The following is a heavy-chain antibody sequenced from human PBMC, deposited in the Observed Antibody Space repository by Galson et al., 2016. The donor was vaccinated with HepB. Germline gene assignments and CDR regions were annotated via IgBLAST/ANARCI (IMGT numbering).Heavy chain of an antibody. CDR1: GGSVSNSNYY. V-gene: IGHV4-61*01. CDR2: IYNSGIT. J-gene: IGHJ4*02. D-gene: IGHD3-22*01. CDR3: ATGSTAYYRCFDF. Sequence: SETLSLTCTVSGGSVSNSNYYWSWIRQPPGKGLEWIGYIYNSGITNYNPSLKSRVTISVDTFKNQVSLKLSFVTAADTAVYYCATGSTAYYRCFDFWGQGTLVTVSS.